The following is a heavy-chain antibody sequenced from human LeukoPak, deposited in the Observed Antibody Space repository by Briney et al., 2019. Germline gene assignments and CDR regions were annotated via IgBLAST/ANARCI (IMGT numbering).Heavy chain of an antibody. CDR2: ISSSSSYI. CDR1: GFTFSSYS. V-gene: IGHV3-21*01. Sequence: GGSLRLSRAASGFTFSSYSMNWVRRAPGKGLEWVSSISSSSSYIYCADSVKGRFTISRDNAKNSLYLQMNSLRAEDTAVYYCARDLLLWSRRGDAFDIWGQGTMVTVSS. D-gene: IGHD3-10*01. CDR3: ARDLLLWSRRGDAFDI. J-gene: IGHJ3*02.